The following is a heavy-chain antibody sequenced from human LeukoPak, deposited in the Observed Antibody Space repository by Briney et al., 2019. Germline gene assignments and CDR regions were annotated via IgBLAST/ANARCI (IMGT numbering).Heavy chain of an antibody. CDR1: GYTFTSYG. CDR3: ARVVGDHDILTGYFHFDY. D-gene: IGHD3-9*01. J-gene: IGHJ4*02. CDR2: ISAYNGNT. V-gene: IGHV1-18*01. Sequence: ASVKVSCKASGYTFTSYGISWVRQAPGQGLEWMGWISAYNGNTNYAQKLQGRVTMTTDTSTSTAYMELRSLRSDDTAVYYCARVVGDHDILTGYFHFDYWGQGTLVTVSS.